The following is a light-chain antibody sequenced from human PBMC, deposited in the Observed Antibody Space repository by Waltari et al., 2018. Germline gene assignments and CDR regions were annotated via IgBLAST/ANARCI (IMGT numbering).Light chain of an antibody. Sequence: WYQQHPGKTPTLRVSVVRWRPSGVSDLFSFSKSVNTASLTISGLQAEDEADYDCNSYTGSSSWVFGGGTKLTVL. CDR2: VVR. CDR3: NSYTGSSSWV. V-gene: IGLV2-14*04. J-gene: IGLJ3*02.